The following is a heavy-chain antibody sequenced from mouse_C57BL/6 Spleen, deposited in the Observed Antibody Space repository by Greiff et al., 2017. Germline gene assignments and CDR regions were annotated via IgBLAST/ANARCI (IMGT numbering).Heavy chain of an antibody. Sequence: ESGPGLVKPSQSLSLTCSVTGYSITSGYYWNWIRQFPGNKLEWMGYISYDGSNNYNPSLKNRISITRDTSKNQFFLKLNSVTTEDTATYYCASGYSNIDYWGQGTTLTVSS. CDR1: GYSITSGYY. D-gene: IGHD2-5*01. V-gene: IGHV3-6*01. CDR3: ASGYSNIDY. J-gene: IGHJ2*01. CDR2: ISYDGSN.